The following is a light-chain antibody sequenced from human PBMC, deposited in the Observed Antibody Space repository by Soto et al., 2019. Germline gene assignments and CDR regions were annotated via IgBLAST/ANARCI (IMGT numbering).Light chain of an antibody. CDR1: QSVSSN. V-gene: IGKV3-11*01. CDR3: QQRNNWPRLT. CDR2: GAS. J-gene: IGKJ5*01. Sequence: EVVLTQSPGTLSLSTGERATLSCRASQSVSSNLAWYQQKPGQAPRLLIYGASSRATGIPDRFSGSGSGTDFTLTISSLEPEDFAVYYCQQRNNWPRLTFGQGTLLEIK.